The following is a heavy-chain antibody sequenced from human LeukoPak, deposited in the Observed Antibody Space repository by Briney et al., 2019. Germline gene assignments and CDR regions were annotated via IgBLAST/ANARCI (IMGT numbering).Heavy chain of an antibody. CDR3: ARYSFGSDFFDY. V-gene: IGHV4-4*07. Sequence: PSETLSLTCTVSGGSISYYYWSWIRQPAGKGLEWIGRIYTSGSTHYNPSLQNRVTISVDTSKNQFSLKLSSVTAADTAVYYCARYSFGSDFFDYWGQGTLVTVSS. CDR2: IYTSGST. J-gene: IGHJ4*02. CDR1: GGSISYYY. D-gene: IGHD5-18*01.